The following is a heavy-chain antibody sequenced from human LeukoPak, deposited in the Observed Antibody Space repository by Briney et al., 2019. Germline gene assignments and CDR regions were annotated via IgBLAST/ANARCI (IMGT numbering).Heavy chain of an antibody. V-gene: IGHV1-46*01. Sequence: ASVKVSCKASGYTFTSYYMHWVRQAPGQGLEWMGIINPSGGSTSYAQKLQGRVTMTTDTSTSTAYMELRSLRSDDTAVYYCARDDSSSWFYLYYYYGMDVWGQGTTVTVSS. CDR3: ARDDSSSWFYLYYYYGMDV. CDR1: GYTFTSYY. J-gene: IGHJ6*02. D-gene: IGHD6-13*01. CDR2: INPSGGST.